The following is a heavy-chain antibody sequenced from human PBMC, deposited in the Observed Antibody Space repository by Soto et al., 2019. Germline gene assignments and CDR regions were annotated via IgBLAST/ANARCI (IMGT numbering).Heavy chain of an antibody. CDR2: IHYSGST. D-gene: IGHD3-22*01. V-gene: IGHV4-59*01. J-gene: IGHJ4*02. CDR3: ARVSSSSGYAVLDY. Sequence: PSETLSLTCTVSGGSISSYYWSWIRQPPGKGLEWIGYIHYSGSTNYNPYLKSRVTISVDTSKHQFSLKLSSVTAADTAVYYCARVSSSSGYAVLDYWGQGTLVTVSS. CDR1: GGSISSYY.